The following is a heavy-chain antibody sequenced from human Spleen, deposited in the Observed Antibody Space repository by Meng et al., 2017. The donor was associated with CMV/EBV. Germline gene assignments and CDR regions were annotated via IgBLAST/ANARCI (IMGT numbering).Heavy chain of an antibody. CDR1: GYTFIGYY. D-gene: IGHD3-10*01. CDR3: ARSHVPGSPGDLGGMDV. V-gene: IGHV1-2*02. J-gene: IGHJ6*02. CDR2: INPETGDS. Sequence: ASVKVSCKASGYTFIGYYMHWVRQAPGQGLEWMGWINPETGDSNYAQKFQGRVTMTRDTSISTAYMELSRLRSDDTAVYYCARSHVPGSPGDLGGMDVWGQGTTVTVSS.